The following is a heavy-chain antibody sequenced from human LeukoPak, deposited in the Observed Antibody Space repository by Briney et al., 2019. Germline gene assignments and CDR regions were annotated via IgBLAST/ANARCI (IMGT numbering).Heavy chain of an antibody. CDR2: IYYSGST. J-gene: IGHJ3*02. D-gene: IGHD2-2*01. Sequence: SETLSLTCTVSGGSISSGGYYWTWIRQPPGKGLEWIGNIYYSGSTYYNPSLKSRVTISVDTSKNQFSLKLNSVTAADTAVYYCARAHQLAFDIWGQGTMVTVSS. CDR1: GGSISSGGYY. V-gene: IGHV4-39*07. CDR3: ARAHQLAFDI.